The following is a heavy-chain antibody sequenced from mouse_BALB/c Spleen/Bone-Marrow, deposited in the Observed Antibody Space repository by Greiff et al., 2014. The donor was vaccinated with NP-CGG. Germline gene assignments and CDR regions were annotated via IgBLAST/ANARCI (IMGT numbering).Heavy chain of an antibody. Sequence: VQLQQSGAELVKPGASVKLSCTASGFNIKDTYIHWVKQGPDQGLEWIGRIDPVHPYTKYAPKFQGKATITADTSSNTAYLQVSSLTSEDTAVYYCASLTGTFDYWGQGTTLTVSS. CDR2: IDPVHPYT. CDR1: GFNIKDTY. J-gene: IGHJ2*01. D-gene: IGHD4-1*01. V-gene: IGHV14-3*02. CDR3: ASLTGTFDY.